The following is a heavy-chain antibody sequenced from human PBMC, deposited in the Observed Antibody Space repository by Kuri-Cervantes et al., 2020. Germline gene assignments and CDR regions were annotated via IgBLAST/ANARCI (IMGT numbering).Heavy chain of an antibody. J-gene: IGHJ4*02. Sequence: GGSLRLSCAASGITFRNYAMSWVRQAPGKELEWVSGSNDNGDDTYYADSVRGRFTISRDNSANTLYLQMNSLRAEDTAVYYCAKAGYYYDSSGYYPGRYWGQGTLVTVSS. CDR1: GITFRNYA. D-gene: IGHD3-22*01. CDR2: SNDNGDDT. V-gene: IGHV3-23*01. CDR3: AKAGYYYDSSGYYPGRY.